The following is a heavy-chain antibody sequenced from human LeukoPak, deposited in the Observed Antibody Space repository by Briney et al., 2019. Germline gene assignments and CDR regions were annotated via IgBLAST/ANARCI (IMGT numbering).Heavy chain of an antibody. CDR3: ASLSTVTTVDS. CDR2: ISSSNDYI. V-gene: IGHV3-21*01. D-gene: IGHD4-11*01. CDR1: GFTFSSYS. Sequence: GGSLRLSCAASGFTFSSYSMNWVRQAPGKGLEWVSSISSSNDYIYYADSVKGRFTISRDNAKNSLYLQMNSLRAEDTAVYYCASLSTVTTVDSWGQGTLVTVSS. J-gene: IGHJ4*02.